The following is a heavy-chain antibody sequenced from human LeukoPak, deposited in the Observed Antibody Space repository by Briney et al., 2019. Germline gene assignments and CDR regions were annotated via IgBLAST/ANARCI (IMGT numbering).Heavy chain of an antibody. CDR1: GFTFSSYA. Sequence: PGRSLRLSCAASGFTFSSYAMHWVRQAPGKGLEWVAVISYDGSNKYYADSVKGRFTISRDNSKNTLYLQMNSLRAEDTAVYYCANAHSSGWYYFDYWGQGTLVTVSS. D-gene: IGHD6-19*01. CDR2: ISYDGSNK. J-gene: IGHJ4*02. V-gene: IGHV3-30*04. CDR3: ANAHSSGWYYFDY.